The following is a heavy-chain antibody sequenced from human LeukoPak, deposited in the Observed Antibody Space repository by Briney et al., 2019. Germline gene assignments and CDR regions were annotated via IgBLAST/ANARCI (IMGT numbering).Heavy chain of an antibody. CDR3: AKQLGYCSDGSCYFPY. CDR1: GFTFSSYS. CDR2: ISSSSSYI. J-gene: IGHJ4*02. D-gene: IGHD2-15*01. V-gene: IGHV3-21*04. Sequence: GGSLRLSCAASGFTFSSYSMNWVRQAPGKGLEWVSSISSSSSYIYYADSVKGRFTISRDNAKNSPYLQMNSLRAEDTTVYYCAKQLGYCSDGSCYFPYWGQGTLVTVSS.